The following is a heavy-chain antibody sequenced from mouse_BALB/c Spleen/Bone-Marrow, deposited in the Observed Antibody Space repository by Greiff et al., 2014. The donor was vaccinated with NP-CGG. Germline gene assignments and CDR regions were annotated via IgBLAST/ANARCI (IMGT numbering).Heavy chain of an antibody. D-gene: IGHD2-1*01. V-gene: IGHV1S127*01. CDR3: ASPSDGNPFAY. Sequence: QVQLQQPGPQLVRPGASVKISCKASGYSFTSYWMHWVKQRPGQGLEWIGMIDPSDSETRLNQKFKDKATLTVDKSSSTAYMQLSSPTSEDSAVYYWASPSDGNPFAYWGQGTLVTVSA. CDR1: GYSFTSYW. CDR2: IDPSDSET. J-gene: IGHJ3*01.